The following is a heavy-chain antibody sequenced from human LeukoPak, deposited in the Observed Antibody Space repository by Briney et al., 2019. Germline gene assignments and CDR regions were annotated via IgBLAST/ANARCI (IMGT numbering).Heavy chain of an antibody. Sequence: GGSLRLSCAASGFTYSDYYMSWIRQAPGKGLEWVSYISRSGSTIYYADSVKGRFTISRDNAKNSLYLQMNSLRAEDTAVYYCARGTGYGSGSYHYYYGMDVWGQGTTVTVSS. J-gene: IGHJ6*02. V-gene: IGHV3-11*01. CDR1: GFTYSDYY. D-gene: IGHD3-10*01. CDR2: ISRSGSTI. CDR3: ARGTGYGSGSYHYYYGMDV.